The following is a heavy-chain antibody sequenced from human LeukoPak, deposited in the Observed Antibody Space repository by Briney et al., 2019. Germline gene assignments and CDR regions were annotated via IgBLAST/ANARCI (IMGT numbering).Heavy chain of an antibody. Sequence: PETLSLTCAVYGGSFSGYYWSWIRQPPGKGLEWIGEINHSGSTNYNPSLKSRVTISVDTSKNQFSLKLSSVTAADTAVYYCARHAHYYDSSGYDDAFDIWGQGTMVTVSS. V-gene: IGHV4-34*01. CDR1: GGSFSGYY. D-gene: IGHD3-22*01. CDR3: ARHAHYYDSSGYDDAFDI. CDR2: INHSGST. J-gene: IGHJ3*02.